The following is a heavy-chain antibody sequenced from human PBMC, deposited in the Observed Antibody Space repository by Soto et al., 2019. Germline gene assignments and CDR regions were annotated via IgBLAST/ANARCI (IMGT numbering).Heavy chain of an antibody. J-gene: IGHJ4*02. CDR2: ISGSGGST. Sequence: EVQLLESGGGLVQPGGSLRLSCAASGFTFSSYAMSWVRQAPGKGLEWVSAISGSGGSTYYADSVKGRFIISRDNSKNTLYLQMNSLRAEDTAVYYCANTRRTIFGVAPFDYWGQGTLVTVSS. CDR1: GFTFSSYA. D-gene: IGHD3-3*01. V-gene: IGHV3-23*01. CDR3: ANTRRTIFGVAPFDY.